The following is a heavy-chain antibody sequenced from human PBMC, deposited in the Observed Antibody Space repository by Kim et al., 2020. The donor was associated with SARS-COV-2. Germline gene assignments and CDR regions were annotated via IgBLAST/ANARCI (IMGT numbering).Heavy chain of an antibody. CDR2: INHSGST. Sequence: SETLSLTCAVYGGSFSGYYWSWIRQPPGKGLEWIGEINHSGSTNYNPSLKSRVTISVDTSKNQFSLKLSPVTAADTAVYYCSSATGWYSNWFDPCCQGTL. D-gene: IGHD6-19*01. J-gene: IGHJ5*02. CDR3: SSATGWYSNWFDP. V-gene: IGHV4-34*01. CDR1: GGSFSGYY.